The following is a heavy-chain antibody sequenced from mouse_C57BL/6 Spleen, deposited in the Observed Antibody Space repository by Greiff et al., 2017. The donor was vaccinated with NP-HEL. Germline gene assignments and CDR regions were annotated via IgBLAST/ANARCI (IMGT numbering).Heavy chain of an antibody. V-gene: IGHV1-18*01. Sequence: EVQLQQSGPELVKPGASVKIPCKASGYTFTDYNMAWVKQSHGKSLEWIGDINPNNGGTISNQKFKGKGTLTVDKSSSTAYMELRSLTSEDTAVYYCARRRSNYGYVDVWGTGTTVTVSS. CDR3: ARRRSNYGYVDV. CDR1: GYTFTDYN. D-gene: IGHD2-5*01. CDR2: INPNNGGT. J-gene: IGHJ1*03.